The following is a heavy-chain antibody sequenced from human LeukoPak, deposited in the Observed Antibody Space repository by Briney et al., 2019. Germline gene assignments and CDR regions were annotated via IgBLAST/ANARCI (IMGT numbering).Heavy chain of an antibody. CDR2: INWNGGST. D-gene: IGHD2-2*01. V-gene: IGHV3-20*04. J-gene: IGHJ4*02. Sequence: GGSLRLSCAASGFTFDYYGMSWVRQAPGKGLEWVSGINWNGGSTGYADSVKGRFTISRDNSKNTLYLQMNSLRAEDTAVYYCATGLGGYCSSTSCYPWDYWGQGTLVTVSS. CDR1: GFTFDYYG. CDR3: ATGLGGYCSSTSCYPWDY.